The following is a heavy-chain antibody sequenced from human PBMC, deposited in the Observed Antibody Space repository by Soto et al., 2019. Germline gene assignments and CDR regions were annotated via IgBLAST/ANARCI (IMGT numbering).Heavy chain of an antibody. CDR3: ARDPGYYYDSSGYYDY. D-gene: IGHD3-22*01. Sequence: QVQLVESGGGVVHPGRSLRRSGAGSGFTFSSYGMHWDRQAPGEGLEWGAVIWYDGSNKYYADSVKGRFTIYRDNSKNALYLQINSLRAEDTSVYYCARDPGYYYDSSGYYDYWGQGTLVTVSS. CDR1: GFTFSSYG. CDR2: IWYDGSNK. V-gene: IGHV3-33*01. J-gene: IGHJ4*02.